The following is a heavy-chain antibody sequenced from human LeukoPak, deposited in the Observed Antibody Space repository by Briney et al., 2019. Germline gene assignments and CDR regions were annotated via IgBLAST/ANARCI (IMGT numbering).Heavy chain of an antibody. CDR3: ARHRTTIVDFDY. CDR2: SYYSGNT. D-gene: IGHD1-26*01. V-gene: IGHV4-39*01. Sequence: PSETLSLTCTVSGGSISSSSYYWGWIRQPPGKGLEWIGSSYYSGNTYCSPSLKSRLTISVDTSKNQFSLRLTSVTAADTAVYYCARHRTTIVDFDYWGQGTLVTVSS. CDR1: GGSISSSSYY. J-gene: IGHJ4*02.